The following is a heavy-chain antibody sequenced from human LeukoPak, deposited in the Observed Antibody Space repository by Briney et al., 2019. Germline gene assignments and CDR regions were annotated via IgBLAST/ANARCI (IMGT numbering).Heavy chain of an antibody. CDR2: IYYSGST. D-gene: IGHD2-2*03. Sequence: SETLSLTCTVSGGSISSYYWSWIRQPPGKGLEWIGYIYYSGSTNYNPSLKSRVTISVDTSKNQFSLKLRSVTAADTAMYYCARDGGYCSSTNCYDYWGQGTLVTVSS. V-gene: IGHV4-59*01. CDR3: ARDGGYCSSTNCYDY. CDR1: GGSISSYY. J-gene: IGHJ4*02.